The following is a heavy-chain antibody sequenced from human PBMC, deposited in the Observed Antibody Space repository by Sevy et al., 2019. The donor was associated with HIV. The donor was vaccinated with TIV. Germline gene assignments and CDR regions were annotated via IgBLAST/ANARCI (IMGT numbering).Heavy chain of an antibody. D-gene: IGHD2-15*01. CDR3: TFEGLYCSGGTCYSEGFDS. CDR1: GFTVSDAW. Sequence: GGSLRLSCAAFGFTVSDAWMSWVRQAPGKGLQWVGRIKSKTDGGTTDYVTPVKGRFTIPRDDSKNTLYQQINILKTEATAVYYCTFEGLYCSGGTCYSEGFDSWGQGILVTVSS. V-gene: IGHV3-15*01. J-gene: IGHJ4*02. CDR2: IKSKTDGGTT.